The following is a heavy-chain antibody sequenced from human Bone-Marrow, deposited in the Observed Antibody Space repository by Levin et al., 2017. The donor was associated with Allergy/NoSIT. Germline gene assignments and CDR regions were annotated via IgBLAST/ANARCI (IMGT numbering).Heavy chain of an antibody. J-gene: IGHJ4*02. D-gene: IGHD5-12*01. CDR2: ISGSGSTI. Sequence: GGSLRLSCAASGFNFNTYSMNWVRQAPGKGLEWISLISGSGSTIYYADSVKGRFTISRDNAKNSLSLQMNSLKVEDTAVYYCSRGGYYHVFDYWGQGTLVTVS. CDR3: SRGGYYHVFDY. V-gene: IGHV3-48*01. CDR1: GFNFNTYS.